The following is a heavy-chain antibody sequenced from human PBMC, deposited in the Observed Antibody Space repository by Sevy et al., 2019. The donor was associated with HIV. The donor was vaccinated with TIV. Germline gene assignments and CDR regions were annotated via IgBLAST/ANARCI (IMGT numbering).Heavy chain of an antibody. Sequence: GGSLRLSCAASGFTFSTWMNWVRQAPGKGLEWVGRIKSKTDGGTTDYAAPVKDRFTISRDDSKSIAYLQMNSLKTEDTAVYYCTRDRGRLQGYYFDYWGQGTLVTVSS. CDR3: TRDRGRLQGYYFDY. J-gene: IGHJ4*02. CDR1: GFTFSTW. D-gene: IGHD4-4*01. V-gene: IGHV3-15*07. CDR2: IKSKTDGGTT.